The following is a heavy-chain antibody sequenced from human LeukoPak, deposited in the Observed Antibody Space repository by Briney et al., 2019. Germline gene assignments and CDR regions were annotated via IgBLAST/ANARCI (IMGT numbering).Heavy chain of an antibody. Sequence: GRSLRLSCAASGFTFSTYGMYWVRQAPGKGLEWVAVIWYDGSNTYYADSVKGRFTISRDNSKNTLYLQMNSLRAEDSAVYYCATSTTYGSGSQFDYWGQGTLVTVSS. V-gene: IGHV3-33*07. CDR2: IWYDGSNT. D-gene: IGHD3-10*01. J-gene: IGHJ4*02. CDR3: ATSTTYGSGSQFDY. CDR1: GFTFSTYG.